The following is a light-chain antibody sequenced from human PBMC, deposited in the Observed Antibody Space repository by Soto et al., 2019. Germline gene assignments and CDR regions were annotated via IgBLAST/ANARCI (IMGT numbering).Light chain of an antibody. Sequence: DIMMTQSPYTLSASVGDIVTITCRASQFISGRLAWYQLKPGKAPKLLVSEASFLQGGVPSRFSGSGSGTEFTLTISGLQPADFATYFCKQYHTDSRAWTFGQGTEVEIK. CDR1: QFISGR. CDR3: KQYHTDSRAWT. V-gene: IGKV1-5*03. J-gene: IGKJ1*01. CDR2: EAS.